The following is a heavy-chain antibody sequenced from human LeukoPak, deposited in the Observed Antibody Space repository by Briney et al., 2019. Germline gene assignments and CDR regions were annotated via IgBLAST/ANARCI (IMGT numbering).Heavy chain of an antibody. CDR2: INDSGTI. CDR3: ARRWNYGRNYYIDV. CDR1: GGSFSHYY. D-gene: IGHD1-7*01. Sequence: NPSETLSLTCAVYGGSFSHYYWSWIRQSPGMGLEWIGEINDSGTINYNPSLMSRVTISVDKSKNQYSLKLSSATAADTAVYYCARRWNYGRNYYIDVWGKVATVSVSS. V-gene: IGHV4-34*01. J-gene: IGHJ6*03.